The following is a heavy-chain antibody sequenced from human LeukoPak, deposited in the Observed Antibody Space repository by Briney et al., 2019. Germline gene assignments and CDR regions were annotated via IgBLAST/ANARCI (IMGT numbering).Heavy chain of an antibody. D-gene: IGHD5-12*01. V-gene: IGHV3-23*01. CDR3: AKKATKALYYFDY. CDR1: GFTFSNYA. Sequence: GGSLRLSCAASGFTFSNYAMSWVRQAPGKGLECVSAISDSGDKTDYADSVRGRFTIYRDNSKDTLYLQMNSLRAEDTAVYYCAKKATKALYYFDYWGQGTLVTVSS. J-gene: IGHJ4*02. CDR2: ISDSGDKT.